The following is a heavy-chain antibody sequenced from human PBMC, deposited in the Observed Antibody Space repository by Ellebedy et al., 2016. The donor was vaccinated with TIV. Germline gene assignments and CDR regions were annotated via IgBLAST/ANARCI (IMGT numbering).Heavy chain of an antibody. CDR1: GGSFSGYY. D-gene: IGHD3-16*01. CDR2: INHSGST. J-gene: IGHJ4*02. V-gene: IGHV4-34*01. CDR3: AGIGGGFDY. Sequence: SETLSLTCAVYGGSFSGYYWSWIRQPPGKGLEWIGEINHSGSTNYNPSLKSRVTISVDTSKNQFSLKLSSVTAADTAVYYCAGIGGGFDYWGQGTLVTVSS.